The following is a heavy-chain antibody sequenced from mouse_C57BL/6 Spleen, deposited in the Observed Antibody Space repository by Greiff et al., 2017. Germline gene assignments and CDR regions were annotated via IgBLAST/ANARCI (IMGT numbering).Heavy chain of an antibody. V-gene: IGHV5-16*01. CDR2: INYDGSST. J-gene: IGHJ1*03. Sequence: EVMLVESEGGLVQPGSSMKLSCTASGFTFSDYYMAWVRQVPEKGLEWVANINYDGSSTNYLDSLKSRFIISRDNAKNILYLQMSSLTSEDTATYYCARSYYCGSSPWYFDVWGTGTTVTVSS. CDR3: ARSYYCGSSPWYFDV. D-gene: IGHD1-1*01. CDR1: GFTFSDYY.